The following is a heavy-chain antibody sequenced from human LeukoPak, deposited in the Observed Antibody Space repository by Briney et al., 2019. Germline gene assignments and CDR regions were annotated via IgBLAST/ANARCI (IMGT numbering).Heavy chain of an antibody. V-gene: IGHV4-59*01. D-gene: IGHD1-26*01. CDR1: GGSISSDY. CDR2: IDYSGST. Sequence: SETLSLTCTVSGGSISSDYWTWIRQPPGKGLEWIGYIDYSGSTNYNSSLKSRVSIAVHTSKKQFSLKVRSVTAADTAVYYCARGKVGRFDYWGQGTLVTVSS. CDR3: ARGKVGRFDY. J-gene: IGHJ4*02.